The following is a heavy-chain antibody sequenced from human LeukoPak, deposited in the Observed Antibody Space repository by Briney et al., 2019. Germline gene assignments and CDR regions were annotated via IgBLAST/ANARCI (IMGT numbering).Heavy chain of an antibody. CDR1: GFTFSSYA. J-gene: IGHJ3*02. D-gene: IGHD5-12*01. CDR3: ARDLYSGYEKAFDI. Sequence: VQPGRSLRLSCVASGFTFSSYAMHWVLQAPGKGLEWVAVISYDGSNKYYADSVKGRFTISRDNSKNTLYLQMNSLRAEDTAVYYCARDLYSGYEKAFDIWGQGTMVTVSS. CDR2: ISYDGSNK. V-gene: IGHV3-30-3*01.